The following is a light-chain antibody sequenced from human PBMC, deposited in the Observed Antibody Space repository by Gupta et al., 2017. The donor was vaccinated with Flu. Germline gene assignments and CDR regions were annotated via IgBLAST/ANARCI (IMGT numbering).Light chain of an antibody. V-gene: IGLV2-14*01. J-gene: IGLJ2*01. Sequence: QSALTQPASVSGSPGPPITITCPGTSSDVGGYNYVSWYQQHPGKAPKLMIYEVSNRPSGVSNRFSGSKSGNTASLTISGLQAEDEADYYCSSYTSSSLVFGGGTKLTVL. CDR2: EVS. CDR3: SSYTSSSLV. CDR1: SSDVGGYNY.